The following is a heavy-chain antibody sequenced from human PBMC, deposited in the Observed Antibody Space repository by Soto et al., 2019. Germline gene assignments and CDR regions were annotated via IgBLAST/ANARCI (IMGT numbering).Heavy chain of an antibody. V-gene: IGHV4-4*07. J-gene: IGHJ4*02. CDR3: ARDTVGISSPGVY. D-gene: IGHD4-17*01. CDR2: IYTSGTT. CDR1: GDSINGYY. Sequence: QVQLQESGPGLVKPSETLSLTCTVSGDSINGYYWTWIRQPAGKGLEWIGRIYTSGTTSYSPSLQSRVTMSLDTSKNHFSLRLTSVTAADTAVYYCARDTVGISSPGVYWGRGTQVTVSS.